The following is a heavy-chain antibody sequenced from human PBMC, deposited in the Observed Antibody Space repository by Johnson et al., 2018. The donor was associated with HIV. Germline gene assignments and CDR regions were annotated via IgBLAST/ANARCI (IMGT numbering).Heavy chain of an antibody. CDR2: ISWNSGSI. Sequence: VQLVESGGGVVQPGRSLRLSCAASGFTFDDYAMHWVRQAPGKGLEWVSGISWNSGSIGYADSVKGRFTISRDNAKNSLFLQMNSLRAEDTAVYYCAKRVPSKQLVDAFDIWGQGTMVTVSS. V-gene: IGHV3-9*01. J-gene: IGHJ3*02. D-gene: IGHD6-6*01. CDR1: GFTFDDYA. CDR3: AKRVPSKQLVDAFDI.